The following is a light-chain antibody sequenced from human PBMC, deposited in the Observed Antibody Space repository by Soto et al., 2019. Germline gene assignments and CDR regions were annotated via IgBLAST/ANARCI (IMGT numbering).Light chain of an antibody. CDR1: QSVSSN. CDR3: QQANSFLPIT. V-gene: IGKV3D-15*01. Sequence: EIVMTQSPGTLSVSPGERATLSCRASQSVSSNYLAWYQQKPGQAPRLLIYGASTRATGIPDRFSGSGSGTDFTLTISSLQPEDFATYYCQQANSFLPITFGQGTRLEIK. CDR2: GAS. J-gene: IGKJ5*01.